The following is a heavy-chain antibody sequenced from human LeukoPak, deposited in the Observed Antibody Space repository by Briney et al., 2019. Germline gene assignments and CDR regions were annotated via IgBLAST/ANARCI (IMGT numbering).Heavy chain of an antibody. CDR2: ISSDGGTT. Sequence: GGSLRLSCGVSGFTFSSQWMHWVRQSPGKGLVWVSRISSDGGTTKYADSVKGRFTIYRDNDKNTVYLQINSLRVEDTAVYYCIRGKWDIVVVSAGSNWFDTWGQGTLVTVSS. D-gene: IGHD2-2*01. CDR1: GFTFSSQW. CDR3: IRGKWDIVVVSAGSNWFDT. V-gene: IGHV3-74*01. J-gene: IGHJ5*02.